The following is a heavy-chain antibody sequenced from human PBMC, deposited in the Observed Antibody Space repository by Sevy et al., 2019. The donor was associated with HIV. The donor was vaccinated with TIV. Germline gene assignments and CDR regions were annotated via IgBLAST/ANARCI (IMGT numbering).Heavy chain of an antibody. D-gene: IGHD1-26*01. V-gene: IGHV4-59*08. CDR3: AGENAWGRGYS. CDR2: IYYNGHI. Sequence: SDTLSLTCTVSGGSITSLYWNWIRQPPRKGLEWIANIYYNGHINYNPPLKSRVTLSLDTSKNQFSLRLSSVTAADTAMYYCAGENAWGRGYSWGQGTLVTVSS. CDR1: GGSITSLY. J-gene: IGHJ4*02.